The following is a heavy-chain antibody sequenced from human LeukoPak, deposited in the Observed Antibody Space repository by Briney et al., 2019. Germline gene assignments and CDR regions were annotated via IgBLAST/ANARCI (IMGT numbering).Heavy chain of an antibody. J-gene: IGHJ6*02. Sequence: GESLKISCKGSGYSFTSYWIGWVRQIPGKGLEWMGIIYPGDSDTRYSPSFQGQVTISADKSISAAYLQWSSLKASDTAMYYCARASTVTTGYYYYGMDVWGQGTTVTVSS. CDR1: GYSFTSYW. D-gene: IGHD4-17*01. CDR3: ARASTVTTGYYYYGMDV. CDR2: IYPGDSDT. V-gene: IGHV5-51*01.